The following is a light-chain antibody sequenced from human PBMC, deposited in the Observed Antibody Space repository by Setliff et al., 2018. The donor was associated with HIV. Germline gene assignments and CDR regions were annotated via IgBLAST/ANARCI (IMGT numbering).Light chain of an antibody. V-gene: IGLV3-1*01. CDR1: KLGDKF. CDR3: QAWDNSFFYV. CDR2: QDN. Sequence: SYELTQSPSVSVSPGQTVYITCSGDKLGDKFVCWYQQKPGQSPVLVIYQDNKRPSGIPERISASNSGNTATLTISGTQAMDEADYYCQAWDNSFFYVFGTGTKVTVL. J-gene: IGLJ1*01.